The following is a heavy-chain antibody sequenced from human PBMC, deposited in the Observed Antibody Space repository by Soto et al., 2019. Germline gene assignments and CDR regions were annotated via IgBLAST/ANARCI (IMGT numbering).Heavy chain of an antibody. CDR3: AREDGIGRAFDI. Sequence: SETLSIACPVSGCSIRSGDYYWSWIRQPPGKGLEWIGYIYYSGSTYYNPSLKSRVTISVDTSKNQFSLKLSSVTAADTAVYYCAREDGIGRAFDIWGQGTMVNVSS. CDR1: GCSIRSGDYY. D-gene: IGHD1-26*01. CDR2: IYYSGST. J-gene: IGHJ3*02. V-gene: IGHV4-30-4*01.